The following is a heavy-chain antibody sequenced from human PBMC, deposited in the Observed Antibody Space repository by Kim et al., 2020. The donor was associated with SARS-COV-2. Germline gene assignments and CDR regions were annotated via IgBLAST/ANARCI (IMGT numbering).Heavy chain of an antibody. V-gene: IGHV3-30*18. CDR3: AKEYGSSSWYNWFDP. CDR2: ISYDGSDK. D-gene: IGHD6-6*01. CDR1: GFTFSNYG. Sequence: GGSLRLSCAASGFTFSNYGMHWVRQAPGKGLEWVAVISYDGSDKYYADSVKGRFTISRDNSKNTLYLQMNSLRAEDTAVYYCAKEYGSSSWYNWFDPWGQGTLVTLSS. J-gene: IGHJ5*02.